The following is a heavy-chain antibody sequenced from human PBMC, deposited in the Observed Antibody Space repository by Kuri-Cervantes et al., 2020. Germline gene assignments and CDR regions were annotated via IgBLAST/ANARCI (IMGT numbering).Heavy chain of an antibody. CDR1: GFTFSNYA. CDR2: ITYDGSNK. V-gene: IGHV3-30-3*01. D-gene: IGHD3-22*01. Sequence: GGSLRLSCAASGFTFSNYAMHWVRQTPGKGLEWVAIITYDGSNKYYGDSVKGRITISRDNSKNTLYLQMNSLRTEDTAVYYCARNYYYDSSGYYYEVWWFDPWGQGTLVTVSS. J-gene: IGHJ5*02. CDR3: ARNYYYDSSGYYYEVWWFDP.